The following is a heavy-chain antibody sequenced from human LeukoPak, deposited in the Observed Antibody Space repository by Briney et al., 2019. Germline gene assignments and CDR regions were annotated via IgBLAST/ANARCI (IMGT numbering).Heavy chain of an antibody. CDR3: ARSVRGVIYRMVNWFDP. V-gene: IGHV1-3*01. J-gene: IGHJ5*02. D-gene: IGHD3-10*01. Sequence: EASVKVSCKASGYTFTSYAMHWVRQAPGQRLEWMGWINAGNGNTKYSQKFQGRVTITRDTSASTAYMELSSLRSEDTTVYYCARSVRGVIYRMVNWFDPWGQGTLSPSPQ. CDR2: INAGNGNT. CDR1: GYTFTSYA.